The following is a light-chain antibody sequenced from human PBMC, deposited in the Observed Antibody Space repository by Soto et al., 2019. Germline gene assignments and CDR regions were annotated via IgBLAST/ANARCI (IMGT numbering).Light chain of an antibody. J-gene: IGLJ1*01. CDR1: SRDVGGYNY. CDR3: TSPTPGSLYV. V-gene: IGLV2-14*01. CDR2: KVS. Sequence: QSALTQPASVSGSPGQSITISCTGTSRDVGGYNYVSWYQQYPGRVPKLLIYKVSNRPSGISNPFSGSKSGNTASLTISRLQAEDEADYFCTSPTPGSLYVFGSGTKVTVL.